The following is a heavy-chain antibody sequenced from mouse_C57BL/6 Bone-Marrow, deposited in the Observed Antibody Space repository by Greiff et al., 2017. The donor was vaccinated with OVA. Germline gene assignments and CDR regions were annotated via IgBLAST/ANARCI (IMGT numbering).Heavy chain of an antibody. V-gene: IGHV1-53*01. CDR1: GYTFTSYW. Sequence: VKLQQPGTELVKPGASVKLSCKASGYTFTSYWMHWVKQRPGQGLEWIGNINPSNGGTNYNEKFKSQATLTVDKSSSTAYMQLSSLTSEDSAVSDCAGGATVVAGGYYFDYWGQGTTLTVSS. D-gene: IGHD1-1*01. J-gene: IGHJ2*01. CDR2: INPSNGGT. CDR3: AGGATVVAGGYYFDY.